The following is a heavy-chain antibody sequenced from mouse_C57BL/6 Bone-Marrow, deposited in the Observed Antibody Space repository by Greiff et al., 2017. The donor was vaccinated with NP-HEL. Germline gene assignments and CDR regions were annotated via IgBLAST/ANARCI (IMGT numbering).Heavy chain of an antibody. CDR2: INPSSGYT. CDR3: AKRGRRDWYFDV. V-gene: IGHV1-4*01. CDR1: GYTFTSYT. J-gene: IGHJ1*03. Sequence: VQLQESGAELARPGASVKMSCKASGYTFTSYTMHWVKQRPGQGLEWIGYINPSSGYTKYNQKFKDKATLTADKSSSTAYMQLRSLTSEDSAVDYCAKRGRRDWYFDVWGTGTTVTVSS. D-gene: IGHD4-1*01.